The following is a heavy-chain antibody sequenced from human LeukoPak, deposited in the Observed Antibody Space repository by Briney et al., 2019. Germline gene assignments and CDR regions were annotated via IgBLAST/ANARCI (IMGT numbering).Heavy chain of an antibody. Sequence: GGSLRLSRASSRLTDSNNHMAWVHEARAKGLEWVSVIYTGGITYYAVSVQGRCTIYRDNSKTTVYLQMNSLRVEDTALYYCARDHAPAGGGLDYWGQGTQVTVSS. CDR1: RLTDSNNH. D-gene: IGHD6-13*01. CDR2: IYTGGIT. V-gene: IGHV3-53*01. J-gene: IGHJ4*02. CDR3: ARDHAPAGGGLDY.